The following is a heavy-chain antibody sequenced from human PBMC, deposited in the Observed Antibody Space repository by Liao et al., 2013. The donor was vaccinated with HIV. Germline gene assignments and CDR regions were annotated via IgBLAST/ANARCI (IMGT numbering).Heavy chain of an antibody. V-gene: IGHV4-39*07. CDR1: GGSISSSSYY. J-gene: IGHJ6*03. D-gene: IGHD3-16*01. CDR2: IYYSGNT. CDR3: ARRGWGLGGVPVYMDV. Sequence: QLQLQESGPGLVKPSETLSLICTVSGGSISSSSYYWGWIRQPPGKGLEWIGSIYYSGNTYYNPSLKSRVTISVETSKNQFSLKLTSVTAADTAVYYCARRGWGLGGVPVYMDVWGKGTTVTVSS.